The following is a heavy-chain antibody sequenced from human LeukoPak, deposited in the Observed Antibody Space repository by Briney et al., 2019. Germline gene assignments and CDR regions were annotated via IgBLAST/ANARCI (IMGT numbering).Heavy chain of an antibody. CDR3: ARVVYSYGQYYFDY. V-gene: IGHV3-48*02. J-gene: IGHJ4*02. D-gene: IGHD5-18*01. CDR2: ISTGSSTI. Sequence: GGSLRLSCAASGFTFSSYSMNWVRQAPGKGLEWVSYISTGSSTIYYAGSVKGRFTISRDNAKNSLYPQMNSLRDEDTAVYYCARVVYSYGQYYFDYWGQGTLVPVSS. CDR1: GFTFSSYS.